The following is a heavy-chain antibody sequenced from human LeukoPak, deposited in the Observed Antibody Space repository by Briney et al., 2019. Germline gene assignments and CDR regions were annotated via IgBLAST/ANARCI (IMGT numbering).Heavy chain of an antibody. V-gene: IGHV4-4*07. J-gene: IGHJ5*02. CDR1: GGSISSYY. CDR2: IYTSGST. D-gene: IGHD1-26*01. Sequence: PSGTLSLTCTVSGGSISSYYWSWIRQPAGKGLEWIGRIYTSGSTNYNPSLKSRVTISIDTSKNQFSLKLSSVTAADTAVYYCARGKLDGGSYRFRGWSWFAPWGQGPRVTVSS. CDR3: ARGKLDGGSYRFRGWSWFAP.